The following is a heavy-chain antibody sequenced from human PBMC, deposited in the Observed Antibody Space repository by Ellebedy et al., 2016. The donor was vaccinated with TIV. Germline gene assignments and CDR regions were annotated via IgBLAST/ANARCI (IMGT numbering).Heavy chain of an antibody. J-gene: IGHJ4*02. CDR1: GFTFNSYA. CDR3: AKGRGGGSDSSAPRYYSDY. CDR2: ISNTGSRT. Sequence: GESLKISCAASGFTFNSYAMSWVRQAPGKGLEWVSTISNTGSRTYYADSVEGRFIISRDNSKRTLYLQMNSLRAEDTAVYYCAKGRGGGSDSSAPRYYSDYWGLGTLVTVSS. V-gene: IGHV3-23*01. D-gene: IGHD3-22*01.